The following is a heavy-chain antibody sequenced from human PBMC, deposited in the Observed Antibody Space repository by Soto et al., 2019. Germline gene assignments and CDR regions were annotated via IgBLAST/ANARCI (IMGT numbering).Heavy chain of an antibody. CDR1: GFTFSDAW. D-gene: IGHD1-1*01. CDR3: TTDPHSTGTKY. J-gene: IGHJ4*02. V-gene: IGHV3-15*01. CDR2: IKGKTEGGTI. Sequence: LRLSCAASGFTFSDAWMSWVRQAPGAGLEWVGLIKGKTEGGTIDYAAPVKARFTISRDASKNTLYLQMNSLKTEDTAVYYCTTDPHSTGTKYWGQGTLVTVSS.